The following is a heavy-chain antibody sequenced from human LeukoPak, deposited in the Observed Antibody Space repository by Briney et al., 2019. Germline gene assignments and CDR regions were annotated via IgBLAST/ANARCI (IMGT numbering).Heavy chain of an antibody. CDR3: ARNRAGERDYYYMDV. J-gene: IGHJ6*03. Sequence: SVTVSCQASGYTFTSCGFSWVRQAPAKGLEWMGWISPYNGNTHYAQNPQGGLTITTDTSTSTVYLNLRSLRSDDTAVYYCARNRAGERDYYYMDVWGKGTTVTISS. CDR1: GYTFTSCG. CDR2: ISPYNGNT. D-gene: IGHD3-10*01. V-gene: IGHV1-18*01.